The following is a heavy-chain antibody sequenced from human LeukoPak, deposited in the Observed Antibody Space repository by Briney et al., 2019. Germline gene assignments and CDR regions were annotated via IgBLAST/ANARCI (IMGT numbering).Heavy chain of an antibody. CDR2: IYTSGST. V-gene: IGHV4-4*07. Sequence: SETLSLTCTVSGGSISSYYWSWIRQPARKGLEGIGRIYTSGSTNYNPSLKSRVTMSVDTSKNQFSLKLSSVTAADTAVYYCARETPLDYYDSSGYYYGGHVYWGQGTLVTVSS. J-gene: IGHJ4*02. D-gene: IGHD3-22*01. CDR1: GGSISSYY. CDR3: ARETPLDYYDSSGYYYGGHVY.